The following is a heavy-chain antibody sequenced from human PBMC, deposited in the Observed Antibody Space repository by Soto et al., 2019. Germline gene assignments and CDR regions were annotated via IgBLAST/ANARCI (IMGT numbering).Heavy chain of an antibody. D-gene: IGHD6-13*01. CDR3: AKGLAVVAAAGRRGWFDP. Sequence: EVQLLESGGGLVQPGGSLRLSCAASGFTFSSYAMSWVRQAPGKGLEWVSAISGSGGSTYYADSVKGRFTISRDNSKNTLYLQMNSLRAEDTAVYYCAKGLAVVAAAGRRGWFDPWGQGTLVTVSS. CDR1: GFTFSSYA. CDR2: ISGSGGST. V-gene: IGHV3-23*01. J-gene: IGHJ5*02.